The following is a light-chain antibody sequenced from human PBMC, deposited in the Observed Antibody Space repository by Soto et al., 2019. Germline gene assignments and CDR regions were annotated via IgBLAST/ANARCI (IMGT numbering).Light chain of an antibody. CDR3: QKFEMSPRT. J-gene: IGKJ5*01. Sequence: EIVMTKSPATLTVSPGARATLSCRASQTFTASSLVWCHQNPGQAHRRLVSGAFIRATCSLDRCSGSGSGASVSRTIFRLEPEDLAVYSCQKFEMSPRTFGQGTRLEIK. CDR1: QTFTASS. CDR2: GAF. V-gene: IGKV3-20*01.